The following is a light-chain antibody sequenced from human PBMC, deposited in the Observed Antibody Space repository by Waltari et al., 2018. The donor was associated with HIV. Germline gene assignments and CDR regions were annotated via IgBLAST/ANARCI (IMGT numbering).Light chain of an antibody. CDR1: SSNLGRNY. V-gene: IGLV1-47*01. Sequence: QSVLTQPPSTSGTPGQGVTISCSGSSSNLGRNYVYWSRHLPGTTPKLLIYRSDQRPSGVPDRFSASKSGTSASLAISGLQSEDEAVYYCAAWDHGLTGPNWVFGGGTRLTVL. CDR3: AAWDHGLTGPNWV. J-gene: IGLJ3*02. CDR2: RSD.